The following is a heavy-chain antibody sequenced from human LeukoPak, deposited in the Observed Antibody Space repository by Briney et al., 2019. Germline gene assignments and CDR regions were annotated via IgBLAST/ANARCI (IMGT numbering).Heavy chain of an antibody. CDR3: AKDANIVATIRYYYYYMDV. Sequence: GGSLRLSCVASGFTFSSNGMHWVRQAPGKGLEWVTFIQYDGSKKYYADSVKGRFTISRDNSKNTLYLEMNSLRSEDTAVYYCAKDANIVATIRYYYYYMDVWGKGTTVTVSS. J-gene: IGHJ6*03. CDR1: GFTFSSNG. CDR2: IQYDGSKK. V-gene: IGHV3-30*02. D-gene: IGHD5-12*01.